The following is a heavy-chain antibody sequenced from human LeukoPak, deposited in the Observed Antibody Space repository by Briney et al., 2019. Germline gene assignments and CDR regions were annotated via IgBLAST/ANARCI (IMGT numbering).Heavy chain of an antibody. Sequence: SDTLSLTCAVSGYSISSSNWWGWIRQPPGKGLEWIGYIYYSGSIYYNPSLKSRVTMSVDTSKNQFSLKLSSVTAVNTAVYYCARAVTYYDFWSGYYYNWFDPWGQGTLVTVSS. J-gene: IGHJ5*02. CDR3: ARAVTYYDFWSGYYYNWFDP. D-gene: IGHD3-3*01. CDR1: GYSISSSNW. V-gene: IGHV4-28*05. CDR2: IYYSGSI.